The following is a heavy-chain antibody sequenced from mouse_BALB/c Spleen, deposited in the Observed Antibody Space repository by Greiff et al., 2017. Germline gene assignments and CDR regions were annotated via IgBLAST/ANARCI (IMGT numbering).Heavy chain of an antibody. D-gene: IGHD3-1*01. CDR3: ARRGRAARAPYYAMDY. V-gene: IGHV1-69*02. J-gene: IGHJ4*01. CDR1: GYTFTSYW. CDR2: IYPSDSYT. Sequence: QVQLQQPGAELVRPGASVKLSCKASGYTFTSYWINWVKQRPGQGLEWIGNIYPSDSYTNYNQKFKDKATLTVDKSSSTAYMQLSSPTSEDSAVYYCARRGRAARAPYYAMDYWGQGTSVTVSS.